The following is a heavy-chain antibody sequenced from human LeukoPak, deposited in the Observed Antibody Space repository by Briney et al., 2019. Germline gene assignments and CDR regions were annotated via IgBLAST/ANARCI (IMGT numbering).Heavy chain of an antibody. D-gene: IGHD1-26*01. V-gene: IGHV1-18*01. CDR3: AREREVAGASFPYFDY. J-gene: IGHJ4*02. CDR2: ISAYNGNT. CDR1: GYTFTSYG. Sequence: ASVKVSCKASGYTFTSYGISWVRQAPGQGLEWMGWISAYNGNTNYAQKLQGRVTMTTDTSMSTAYMELRSLRSDDTAVYYCAREREVAGASFPYFDYWGQGTLVTVSS.